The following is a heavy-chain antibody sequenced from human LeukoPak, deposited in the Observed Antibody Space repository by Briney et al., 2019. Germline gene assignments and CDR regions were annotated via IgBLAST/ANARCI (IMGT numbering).Heavy chain of an antibody. CDR2: ISYDGSNK. CDR1: GFTFSSYA. CDR3: ARDGVPYVDITADFDY. D-gene: IGHD5-12*01. J-gene: IGHJ4*02. Sequence: GRSLRLFCAASGFTFSSYAMHWVRQAPGKGLEWVAVISYDGSNKYYADSVKGRFTISRDNSKNTLYLQMNSLRAEDTAVYYCARDGVPYVDITADFDYWGQGTLVTVSS. V-gene: IGHV3-30-3*01.